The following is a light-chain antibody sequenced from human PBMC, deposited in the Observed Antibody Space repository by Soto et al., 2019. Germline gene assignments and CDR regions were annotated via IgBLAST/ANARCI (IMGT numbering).Light chain of an antibody. Sequence: QSALTQPRSVSGSPGQSVTISCTGTSSDVGGYNYVSWYQQHPGKAPKVMIYDVSKRPSGVPDRFSGSKSGNMASLTISGLQAEDEADYYCCSYAGSYNLYVFGTGTKLTVL. CDR1: SSDVGGYNY. V-gene: IGLV2-11*01. J-gene: IGLJ1*01. CDR3: CSYAGSYNLYV. CDR2: DVS.